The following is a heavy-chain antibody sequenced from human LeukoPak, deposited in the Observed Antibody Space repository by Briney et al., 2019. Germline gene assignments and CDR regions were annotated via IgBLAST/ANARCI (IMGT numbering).Heavy chain of an antibody. D-gene: IGHD5-24*01. CDR2: ISGSDGEI. Sequence: GGSLRLSCAASGFSVSTTYMSWVRQAPGKGLESVSGISGSDGEISYADSVKGRFTISRDNSKNTLYLQMNSLRDEDTATYYCAKRIRDGYNTPIDYWGPGTLVTVSS. J-gene: IGHJ4*02. CDR1: GFSVSTTY. V-gene: IGHV3-23*01. CDR3: AKRIRDGYNTPIDY.